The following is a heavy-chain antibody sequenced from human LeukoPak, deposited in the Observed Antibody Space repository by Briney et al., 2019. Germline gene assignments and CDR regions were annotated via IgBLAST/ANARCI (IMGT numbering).Heavy chain of an antibody. V-gene: IGHV3-23*01. D-gene: IGHD2-8*01. CDR3: AKMVREFYTISYYFDY. CDR1: GFTFSSYA. Sequence: GGSLRLSCAVSGFTFSSYAMNWVRQAPGKGLEWVSGMSGSGAGTYYADSVKGRFTISRDNSKNTLYLQMNSLRAEDTAVYYCAKMVREFYTISYYFDYWGQGTLVTVSS. J-gene: IGHJ4*02. CDR2: MSGSGAGT.